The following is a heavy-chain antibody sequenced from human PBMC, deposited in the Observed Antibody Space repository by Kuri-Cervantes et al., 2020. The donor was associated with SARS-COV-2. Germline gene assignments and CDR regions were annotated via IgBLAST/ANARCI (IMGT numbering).Heavy chain of an antibody. CDR2: IYTSGST. Sequence: SETLSLTCTVSGGSISSYYWSWIRQLAGKGLEWIGRIYTSGSTNYNPSLKSRVTISVDTSKNQFSLKLSSVTAADTAVYYCARHGYSYGSLGYWGQGTLVTVSS. CDR3: ARHGYSYGSLGY. V-gene: IGHV4-4*07. J-gene: IGHJ4*02. CDR1: GGSISSYY. D-gene: IGHD5-18*01.